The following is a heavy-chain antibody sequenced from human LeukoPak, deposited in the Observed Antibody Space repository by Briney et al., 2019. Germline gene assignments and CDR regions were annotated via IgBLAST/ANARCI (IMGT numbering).Heavy chain of an antibody. Sequence: PSETLSLTCTVSGGSISSSSYYWGWIRQPPGKGLEWIGSIYYSGSTYYNPSLKSRVTISVDTSKNQFSLKLSSVTPEDTAVYYCARDLPLEGSYFDYWGQGTLVTVSS. CDR2: IYYSGST. D-gene: IGHD3-10*01. V-gene: IGHV4-39*02. CDR3: ARDLPLEGSYFDY. CDR1: GGSISSSSYY. J-gene: IGHJ4*02.